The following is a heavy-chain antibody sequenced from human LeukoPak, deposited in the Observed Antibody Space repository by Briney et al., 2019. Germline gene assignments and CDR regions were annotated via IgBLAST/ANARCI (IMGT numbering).Heavy chain of an antibody. V-gene: IGHV1-18*01. J-gene: IGHJ4*02. CDR3: SRGAYYYDSSGYSVGAGSDS. D-gene: IGHD3-22*01. Sequence: ASVKVSCKASGYTFTSYCISWVRQAPGQGLEGMGWISPYNGNTNYAQKLQGRVTMTTDTSTSTAYMELRSLRSDDTAVYYCSRGAYYYDSSGYSVGAGSDSWGQGALVTVSS. CDR1: GYTFTSYC. CDR2: ISPYNGNT.